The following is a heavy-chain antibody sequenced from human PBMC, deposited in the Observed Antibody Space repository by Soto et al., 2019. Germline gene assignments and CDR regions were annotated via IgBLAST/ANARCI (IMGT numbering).Heavy chain of an antibody. CDR3: TKEVLNITKGLVSVRASAGANYYYYGMDV. CDR1: GFTFSSYG. J-gene: IGHJ6*02. D-gene: IGHD2-8*01. CDR2: RSYDGRNK. Sequence: QVQLVESGGGVVQPGRSLRLSCAASGFTFSSYGMHWVRQAPDKGLEWVAVRSYDGRNKSYADSVKGRFTISRDNYNNSLYRQMNSLRAEDKAVYYWTKEVLNITKGLVSVRASAGANYYYYGMDVWGQGTTVTVSS. V-gene: IGHV3-30*18.